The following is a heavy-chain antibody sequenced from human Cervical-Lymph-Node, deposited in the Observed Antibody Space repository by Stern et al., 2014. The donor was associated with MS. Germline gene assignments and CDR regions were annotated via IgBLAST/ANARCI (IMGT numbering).Heavy chain of an antibody. CDR2: VNSNRGGT. CDR3: ARVARTMVPSGSLDI. CDR1: GYAFTGHH. V-gene: IGHV1-2*02. Sequence: QMQLVESGAEVKKPGASVKVSCKASGYAFTGHHIHWLRQVPGQGPEWMGWVNSNRGGTNYAQKFHGRFTMTRDTSLSTAHMELYSLTSDDTAVYYCARVARTMVPSGSLDIWGQGTLVTVSS. D-gene: IGHD4/OR15-4a*01. J-gene: IGHJ3*02.